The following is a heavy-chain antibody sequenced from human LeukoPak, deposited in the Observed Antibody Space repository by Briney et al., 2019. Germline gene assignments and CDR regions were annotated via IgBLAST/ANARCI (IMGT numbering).Heavy chain of an antibody. CDR3: AKVII. CDR1: GFTFSSYA. V-gene: IGHV3-23*01. Sequence: AGGSLRLSCAASGFTFSSYAMSWVRQAPGKGLEWVSGISGGSTYYADSVKGRFTISRDNSKNTLYLQMNSLRAEDTAVYYCAKVIIWGQGTVVTVSS. CDR2: ISGGST. J-gene: IGHJ3*02.